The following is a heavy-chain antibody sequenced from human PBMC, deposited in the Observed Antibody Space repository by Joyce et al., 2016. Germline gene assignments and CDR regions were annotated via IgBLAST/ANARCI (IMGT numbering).Heavy chain of an antibody. CDR2: IDWKDDS. Sequence: QVTLRESGPALVKPTQTLTLTCSFPGFSLSTTGMCVSWIRQPPGKALERLGLIDWKDDSYYSTTLDTKLTISKDTSKSQVVRTMTNMDPVDTATYYCARIPNSSNYVDFWGQGTLVTVSS. CDR1: GFSLSTTGMC. J-gene: IGHJ4*02. V-gene: IGHV2-70*01. D-gene: IGHD2-2*01. CDR3: ARIPNSSNYVDF.